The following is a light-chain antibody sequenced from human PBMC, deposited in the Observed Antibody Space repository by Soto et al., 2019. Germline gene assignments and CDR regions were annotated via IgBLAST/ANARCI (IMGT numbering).Light chain of an antibody. CDR2: EDN. J-gene: IGLJ2*01. Sequence: NFMLTQPHSVSESPGKTVTISCTRSSGSIASNYVQWYQQRPGSSPTTVIYEDNQRPSGAPARFSGSIDSSSNSASLTISGLNTEDGADYYCQSYDSSNVVFGGGTKLTVL. CDR3: QSYDSSNVV. CDR1: SGSIASNY. V-gene: IGLV6-57*01.